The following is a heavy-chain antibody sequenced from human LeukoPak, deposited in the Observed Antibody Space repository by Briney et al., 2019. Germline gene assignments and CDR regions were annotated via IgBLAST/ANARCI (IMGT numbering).Heavy chain of an antibody. CDR1: GFTFSSYS. CDR3: ARVTEAPYYFDY. J-gene: IGHJ4*02. V-gene: IGHV3-21*01. Sequence: SGGSLRLSCAASGFTFSSYSMNWVRQAPGKGLEWVSSISSSSSYIYYADSVKGRFTISRDNAKNSLYLQMNSLRAEDTAVYYCARVTEAPYYFDYWGQGTLVTVSS. CDR2: ISSSSSYI.